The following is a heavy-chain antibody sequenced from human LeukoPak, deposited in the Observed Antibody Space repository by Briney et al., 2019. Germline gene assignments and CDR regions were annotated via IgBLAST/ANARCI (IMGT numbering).Heavy chain of an antibody. J-gene: IGHJ6*03. D-gene: IGHD5-12*01. Sequence: SETLSLTCTVSGGSISGYYWSWIRQPPGKGLEWIGYVHNSGSTTYNPSLKSRVTISVDTSKSQFSLRLGSVTAADTAVYYCARVKSSGYDFHYYYYMDVWGKGTTVTISS. CDR3: ARVKSSGYDFHYYYYMDV. CDR2: VHNSGST. CDR1: GGSISGYY. V-gene: IGHV4-59*01.